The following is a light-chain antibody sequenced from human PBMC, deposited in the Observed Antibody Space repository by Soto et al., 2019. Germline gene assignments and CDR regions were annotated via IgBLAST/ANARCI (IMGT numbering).Light chain of an antibody. CDR1: ISDLASYNR. Sequence: SVSSLPPSVPGSPGQSFSISCTGTISDLASYNRVSWYQRPPGTGPKLVIYEVSNRPSGIPDRFSGYKSGNTASLTISGLQAEDEAEYYCSLYTPASTYVFGTGTTVTV. CDR3: SLYTPASTYV. J-gene: IGLJ1*01. CDR2: EVS. V-gene: IGLV2-18*01.